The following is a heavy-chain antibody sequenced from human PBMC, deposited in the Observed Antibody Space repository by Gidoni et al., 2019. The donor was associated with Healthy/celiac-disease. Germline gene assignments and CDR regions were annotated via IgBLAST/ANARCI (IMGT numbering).Heavy chain of an antibody. CDR2: IKQDGSEK. Sequence: EVQLVESGGGLVQPGGSLRLSCAASGFTFSSYWRSWVRQAPGKGLEWVANIKQDGSEKYYVDSVKGRFTISRDNAKNSLYLQMNSLRAEDTAVYYCARVPFVRLGNHYYYYMDVWGKGTTVTVSS. CDR3: ARVPFVRLGNHYYYYMDV. J-gene: IGHJ6*03. V-gene: IGHV3-7*03. D-gene: IGHD3-16*01. CDR1: GFTFSSYW.